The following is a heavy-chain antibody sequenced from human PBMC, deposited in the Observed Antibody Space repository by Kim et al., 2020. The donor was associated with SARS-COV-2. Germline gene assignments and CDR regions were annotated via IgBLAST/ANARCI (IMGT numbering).Heavy chain of an antibody. V-gene: IGHV3-7*01. Sequence: GGSLRLSCAASGFTFSSYWMSWVRQAPGKGLEWVANIKQDGSEKYYVDSVKGRFTISRDNAKNSLYLQMNSLRAEDTAVYYCARNYDFWSGYYLGGWVWDYWGQGTLVTVSS. CDR3: ARNYDFWSGYYLGGWVWDY. J-gene: IGHJ4*02. CDR1: GFTFSSYW. CDR2: IKQDGSEK. D-gene: IGHD3-3*01.